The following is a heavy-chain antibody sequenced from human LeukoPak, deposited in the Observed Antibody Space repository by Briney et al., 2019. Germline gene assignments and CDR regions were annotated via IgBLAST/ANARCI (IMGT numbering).Heavy chain of an antibody. V-gene: IGHV1-2*02. CDR1: GYTFTGYY. D-gene: IGHD1-7*01. Sequence: ASVKVSCKASGYTFTGYYMHWVRQAPGQGLEWMGWINPNSGVTRYAQKFQDRVTMTRDTAAYMELSGLKSDDTAVYYCVRAVSGTLGGAFDIWGQGTAVTVSS. CDR2: INPNSGVT. J-gene: IGHJ3*02. CDR3: VRAVSGTLGGAFDI.